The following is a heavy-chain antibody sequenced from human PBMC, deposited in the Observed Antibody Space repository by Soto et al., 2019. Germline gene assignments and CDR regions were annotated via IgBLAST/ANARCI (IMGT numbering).Heavy chain of an antibody. J-gene: IGHJ4*02. Sequence: QVQLQESGPGLVKPSDTLSLTCAVSGYSISSSNWWGWIRQPPGKGLEWIGYLYYSGSTYYNPSLMSRVTMSVDTSTNRFSVTLSSVTALDTAVYYCARIVGATRMVLDYWGQGTLVTVSS. V-gene: IGHV4-28*01. CDR2: LYYSGST. CDR3: ARIVGATRMVLDY. CDR1: GYSISSSNW. D-gene: IGHD1-26*01.